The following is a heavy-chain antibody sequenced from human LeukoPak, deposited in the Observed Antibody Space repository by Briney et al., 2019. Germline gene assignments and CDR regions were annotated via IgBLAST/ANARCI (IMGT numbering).Heavy chain of an antibody. Sequence: QAGGSLRLSCAASGFTFSSYGMHWVRQAPGKGLEWVAVISYDGSNKYYADSVKGRFTISRDNSKNTLYLQMNSLRAEDTAVYYCAKPATKKYYFDYWGQGTLVTVSS. D-gene: IGHD5-12*01. CDR2: ISYDGSNK. CDR3: AKPATKKYYFDY. CDR1: GFTFSSYG. J-gene: IGHJ4*02. V-gene: IGHV3-30-3*02.